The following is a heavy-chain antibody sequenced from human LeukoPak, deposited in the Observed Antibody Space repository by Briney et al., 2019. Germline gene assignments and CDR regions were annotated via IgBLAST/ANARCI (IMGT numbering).Heavy chain of an antibody. D-gene: IGHD2-2*01. CDR3: ARVGGRYCSSTSCYFDY. J-gene: IGHJ4*02. CDR2: IYYSGST. V-gene: IGHV4-39*01. CDR1: GGSISSNSYY. Sequence: ASETLSLTCAVSGGSISSNSYYWGWIRQPPGKGLEWIGSIYYSGSTYYNPSLKSRVTISVDTSKNQFSLKLSSVTAADTAVYYCARVGGRYCSSTSCYFDYWGQGTLVTVSS.